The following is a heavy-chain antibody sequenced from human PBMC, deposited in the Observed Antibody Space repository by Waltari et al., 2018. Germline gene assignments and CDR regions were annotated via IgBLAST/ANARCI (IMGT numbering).Heavy chain of an antibody. CDR1: GGSFSGYY. CDR3: ARGLGYCSSTSCYGYFQH. J-gene: IGHJ1*01. Sequence: QVQLQQWGAGLLKPSETLSLTCAVYGGSFSGYYWSWIRQPPGKGLEWIGEINHSGSTNYNPSLKSRVTISVDTSKNQFSLKLSSVTAADTAVYYCARGLGYCSSTSCYGYFQHWGQGTLVTVSS. CDR2: INHSGST. V-gene: IGHV4-34*01. D-gene: IGHD2-2*01.